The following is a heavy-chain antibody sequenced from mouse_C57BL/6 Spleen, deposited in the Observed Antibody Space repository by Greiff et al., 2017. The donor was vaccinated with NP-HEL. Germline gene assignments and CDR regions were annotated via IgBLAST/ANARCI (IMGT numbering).Heavy chain of an antibody. CDR2: IWWDDDK. Sequence: QVQLKESGPGILQPSQTLSLTCSFSGFSLSTFGMGVGWIRQPSGKGLEWLAHIWWDDDKYYNPALKGRLTISKDTSKNQVFLKIANVDTADTATYYCALTYDGYSAWCAYWGQGTLVTVSA. D-gene: IGHD2-3*01. CDR1: GFSLSTFGMG. V-gene: IGHV8-8*01. J-gene: IGHJ3*01. CDR3: ALTYDGYSAWCAY.